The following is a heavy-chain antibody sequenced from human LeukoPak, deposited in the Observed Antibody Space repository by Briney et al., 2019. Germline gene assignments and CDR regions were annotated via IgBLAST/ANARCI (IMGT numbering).Heavy chain of an antibody. D-gene: IGHD3-10*01. CDR2: ITQDGRNK. J-gene: IGHJ6*03. CDR3: ARDYYYGSGRLGYMDV. CDR1: GFTYSSYW. V-gene: IGHV3-7*01. Sequence: GGCLRLSCAASGFTYSSYWMSWVRQAPRKGLEWVANITQDGRNKYSMDSVKSRFTTSRDNAKSSLYLQMNSPRAEDTGVYYCARDYYYGSGRLGYMDVWGKGTTVTVSS.